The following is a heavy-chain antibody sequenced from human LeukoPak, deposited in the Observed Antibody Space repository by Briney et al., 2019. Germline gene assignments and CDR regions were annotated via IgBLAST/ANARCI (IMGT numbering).Heavy chain of an antibody. Sequence: SETLSLTCAVSGGSISRSNWWSWVRQPPGKGLEWIGEIYHSGSTNYNPSLKSRVTISVDKSKNQFSLKLSSVTAADTAVYYCAREDYDDSGAWYFDLWGRGTLATVSS. V-gene: IGHV4-4*02. D-gene: IGHD3-3*01. CDR3: AREDYDDSGAWYFDL. CDR1: GGSISRSNW. J-gene: IGHJ2*01. CDR2: IYHSGST.